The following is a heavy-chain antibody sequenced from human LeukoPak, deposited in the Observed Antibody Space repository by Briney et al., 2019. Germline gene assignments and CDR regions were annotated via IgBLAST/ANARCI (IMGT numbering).Heavy chain of an antibody. J-gene: IGHJ5*02. D-gene: IGHD6-13*01. Sequence: GGSLRLSCAASGFTFSSCWMHWVRQAPGKGLLWVSRINPDASSTSYADSVKGRFTISRDNAKNTLYLQMNSLSAEDTAVYYCARQSADRSSWYRWFDPWAQGTLVTVSS. CDR2: INPDASST. V-gene: IGHV3-74*01. CDR3: ARQSADRSSWYRWFDP. CDR1: GFTFSSCW.